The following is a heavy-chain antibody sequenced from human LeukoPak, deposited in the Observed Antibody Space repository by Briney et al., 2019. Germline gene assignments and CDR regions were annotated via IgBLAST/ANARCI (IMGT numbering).Heavy chain of an antibody. Sequence: GGSLRLSCAASGFTFSRDNLHWVRPAPGKGLEWVAFMPYDGGNKYYADSVKGRFTISRDNSKNTLYLEMNSLTAEDTAVYYCVKDQGRGTYSFDYWGQGTLVTVSS. V-gene: IGHV3-30*02. CDR3: VKDQGRGTYSFDY. D-gene: IGHD1-26*01. CDR1: GFTFSRDN. J-gene: IGHJ4*02. CDR2: MPYDGGNK.